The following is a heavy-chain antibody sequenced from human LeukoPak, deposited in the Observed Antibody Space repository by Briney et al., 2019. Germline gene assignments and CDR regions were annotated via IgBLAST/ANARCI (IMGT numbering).Heavy chain of an antibody. D-gene: IGHD5-12*01. CDR2: IHYSGST. Sequence: PSETLSLTCIVSGGSISNYTYYWDWIRQPPGKGLEWIGSIHYSGSTYYNPSLKSRVTISVDTSKNQFSLNLNSVTAADTAVYYCARSRSKWRLDFWGPGTLVTVSS. CDR1: GGSISNYTYY. CDR3: ARSRSKWRLDF. J-gene: IGHJ4*02. V-gene: IGHV4-39*01.